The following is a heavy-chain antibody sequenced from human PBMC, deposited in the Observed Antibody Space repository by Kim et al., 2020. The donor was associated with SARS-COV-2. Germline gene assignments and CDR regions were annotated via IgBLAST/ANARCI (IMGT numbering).Heavy chain of an antibody. Sequence: GGSLRLSCAASGFTFSDYYMSWIRQAPGKGLEWVSYISSSSSYTNYADSVKGRFTISRDNAKNSLYLQMNSLRAEDTAVYYCARVGYDYVWGSDRDYYSYYGMGVWGQGTTVTVPS. CDR3: ARVGYDYVWGSDRDYYSYYGMGV. CDR1: GFTFSDYY. D-gene: IGHD3-16*01. J-gene: IGHJ6*02. CDR2: ISSSSSYT. V-gene: IGHV3-11*05.